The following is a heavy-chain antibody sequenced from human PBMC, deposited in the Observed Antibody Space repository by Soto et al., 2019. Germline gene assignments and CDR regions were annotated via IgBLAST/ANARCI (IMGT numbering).Heavy chain of an antibody. CDR1: GFTFSSYS. D-gene: IGHD4-17*01. Sequence: GGSLRLSCAASGFTFSSYSMNWVRQAPGKGLEWVSYISSSSSTIYYADSVKGRFTISRDNAKNSLYLQMNSLRAEDTAVYYCATHNYGDYDDWFDPWGQGTLVTVSS. J-gene: IGHJ5*02. CDR3: ATHNYGDYDDWFDP. V-gene: IGHV3-48*01. CDR2: ISSSSSTI.